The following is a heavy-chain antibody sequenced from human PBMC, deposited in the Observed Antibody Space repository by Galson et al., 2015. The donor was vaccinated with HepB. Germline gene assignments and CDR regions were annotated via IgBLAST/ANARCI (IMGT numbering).Heavy chain of an antibody. CDR1: GYILTSYA. J-gene: IGHJ6*02. CDR3: ARPSYCSGSRCYDPFYYYGMDV. CDR2: INAGNGNT. Sequence: SVKVSCKGSGYILTSYAIHWVRQAPGQRLEWMGWINAGNGNTKYSRKFQGRVTITRDTSARTAYMQLSSLTSEDTAVYYCARPSYCSGSRCYDPFYYYGMDVWGQGTTVTVSS. D-gene: IGHD2-15*01. V-gene: IGHV1-3*01.